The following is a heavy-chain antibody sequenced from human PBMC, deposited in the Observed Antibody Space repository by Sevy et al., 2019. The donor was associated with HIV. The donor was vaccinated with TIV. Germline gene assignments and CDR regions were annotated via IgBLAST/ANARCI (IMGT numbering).Heavy chain of an antibody. CDR3: GRLHPHIAAARAMDV. CDR2: SYNADSR. V-gene: IGHV3-53*01. D-gene: IGHD6-13*01. CDR1: GFTVTNNY. Sequence: GGSLRLSCAASGFTVTNNYISWVRQAPGKGLDWVALSYNADSRYFAESLRGRITISRDSLKNTLYHQMNSLRAEDKAVYYFGRLHPHIAAARAMDVWGQWTTVTVSS. J-gene: IGHJ6*02.